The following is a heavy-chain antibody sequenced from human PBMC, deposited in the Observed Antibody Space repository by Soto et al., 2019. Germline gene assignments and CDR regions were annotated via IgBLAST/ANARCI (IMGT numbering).Heavy chain of an antibody. Sequence: SETLSLTCTVSGGSISSSSYYWGWIRQPPGKGLEWIGSIYYSGSTYYNPSLKSRVTISVDTSKNQFSLKLSSVTAADTAVYYCASLYYYDSSGYREDYYYDGMDVWGQGTTVPV. CDR3: ASLYYYDSSGYREDYYYDGMDV. J-gene: IGHJ6*01. V-gene: IGHV4-39*01. CDR2: IYYSGST. D-gene: IGHD3-22*01. CDR1: GGSISSSSYY.